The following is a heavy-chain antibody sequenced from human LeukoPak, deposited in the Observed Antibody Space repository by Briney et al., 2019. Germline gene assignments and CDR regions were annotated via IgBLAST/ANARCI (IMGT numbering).Heavy chain of an antibody. J-gene: IGHJ3*02. V-gene: IGHV5-51*01. CDR3: ARLPPGAMVRGDDAFDI. Sequence: GESLKISCKGSGYSFTSYWIGWVRQMPGKGLEWMGIIYPGDSDTRYSPSFQGRVTISADKSISTAYLQWSSLKASDTAMYYCARLPPGAMVRGDDAFDIWGQGTMVTVSS. D-gene: IGHD3-10*01. CDR2: IYPGDSDT. CDR1: GYSFTSYW.